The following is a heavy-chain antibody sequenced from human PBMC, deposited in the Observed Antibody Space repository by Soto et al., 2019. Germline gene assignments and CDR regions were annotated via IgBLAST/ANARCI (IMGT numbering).Heavy chain of an antibody. Sequence: EVQLLESGGGLVQPGGSLRLSCAGSEFTFSTFAMTWVRQAPGKGLEWVSSISGSGGSTYYSDAVKGRFTISRDNSKNTLYLQMNSMRAEDTALYYCAKDRYIGYCSGGSCQLIYDLWGRGTLVTVSS. CDR2: ISGSGGST. D-gene: IGHD2-15*01. V-gene: IGHV3-23*01. CDR1: EFTFSTFA. CDR3: AKDRYIGYCSGGSCQLIYDL. J-gene: IGHJ2*01.